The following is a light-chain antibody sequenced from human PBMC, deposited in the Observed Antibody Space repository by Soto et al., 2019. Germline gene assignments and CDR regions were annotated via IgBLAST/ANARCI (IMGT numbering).Light chain of an antibody. CDR2: DVS. V-gene: IGLV2-14*01. J-gene: IGLJ1*01. CDR1: SRDVGGYNS. CDR3: SSYTTGGSYV. Sequence: QSALTQPASVSGSPGLSIAISCTGTSRDVGGYNSVSWYQQQPGKVPKLYINDVSDRPGGVSNRVSGSKSGNTASLNSSGLQAEDDGDYYCSSYTTGGSYVFGTGTKLTVL.